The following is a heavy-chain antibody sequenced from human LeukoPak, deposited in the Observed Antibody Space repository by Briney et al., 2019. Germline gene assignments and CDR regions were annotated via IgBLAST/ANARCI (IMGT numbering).Heavy chain of an antibody. CDR2: IYYNGNM. CDR3: VRSKSGTYGWFDP. D-gene: IGHD4-17*01. CDR1: GASTIAYY. V-gene: IGHV4-59*08. Sequence: SETLSLTCSVSGASTIAYYWSWIRQPPGKGLEWIGYIYYNGNMSYNPSLKSRVTISIDTSKNQFSLKLTSVTAADTAVYYCVRSKSGTYGWFDPWGQGTLVTVSS. J-gene: IGHJ5*02.